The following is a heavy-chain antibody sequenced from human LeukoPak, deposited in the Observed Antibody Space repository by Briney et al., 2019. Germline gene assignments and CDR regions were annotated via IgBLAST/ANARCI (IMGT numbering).Heavy chain of an antibody. CDR2: ICSAGVT. CDR3: AARGGGDYYGMDV. CDR1: GFTVSGTF. Sequence: GGSLRLSCAGSGFTVSGTFMTWVRQAPGKGLECVSLICSAGVTHYADSVKGRFTISRDNAKNTLYLQMDSLRAEDTAVYYCAARGGGDYYGMDVWGQGTTVTVSS. J-gene: IGHJ6*02. D-gene: IGHD3-16*01. V-gene: IGHV3-53*01.